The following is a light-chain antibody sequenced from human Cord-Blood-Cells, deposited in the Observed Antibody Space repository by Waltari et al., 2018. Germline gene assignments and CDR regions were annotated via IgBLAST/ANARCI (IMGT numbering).Light chain of an antibody. J-gene: IGLJ2*01. CDR2: DVS. V-gene: IGLV2-14*01. CDR3: SSYTSSSTVV. Sequence: QSAMTQPASVSGSPGQSIHISCTGTSSDVGGYNYVSWYQQHPGKAPKLMIYDVSNLPSVVSNRFSGSKSGNTASLTISWLQAEDEADYYCSSYTSSSTVVFGGGTKLTVL. CDR1: SSDVGGYNY.